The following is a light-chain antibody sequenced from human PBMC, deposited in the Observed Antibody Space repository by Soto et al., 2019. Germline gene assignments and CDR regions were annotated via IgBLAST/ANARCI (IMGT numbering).Light chain of an antibody. CDR2: DVS. J-gene: IGLJ2*01. V-gene: IGLV2-11*01. Sequence: QSVLTQPRSVSGSPGQSVTISCTGTSSDVGGYNYVSWYQQHPGKAPKLMIYDVSKRPSGVPDRFSGSKSGNTASLTISRLQAEDEADYYCCSYAGSYTLFGGGTKVTVL. CDR3: CSYAGSYTL. CDR1: SSDVGGYNY.